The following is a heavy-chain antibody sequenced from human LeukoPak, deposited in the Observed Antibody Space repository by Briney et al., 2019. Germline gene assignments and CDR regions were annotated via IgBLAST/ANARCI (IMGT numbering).Heavy chain of an antibody. CDR1: GYTFTGYG. Sequence: EASEKVSCKSSGYTFTGYGISWVRQAPGQGLEWMGWISAYNGNTNYPQKVQGRVTMTTDTSTSTAYMELRSLRSDDTAVYYCARDGDTAKDYWGQGTLVTVSS. D-gene: IGHD5-18*01. J-gene: IGHJ4*02. CDR3: ARDGDTAKDY. V-gene: IGHV1-18*01. CDR2: ISAYNGNT.